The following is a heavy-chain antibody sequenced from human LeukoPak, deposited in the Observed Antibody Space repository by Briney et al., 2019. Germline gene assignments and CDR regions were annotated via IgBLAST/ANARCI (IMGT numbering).Heavy chain of an antibody. CDR2: ISAYNGST. V-gene: IGHV1-18*01. CDR1: GYTFTSYG. Sequence: GASVKVSCKASGYTFTSYGISWVRQAPGQGLEWMGWISAYNGSTNYAQKLQGRVTMTTDTSTSTAYMELRSLRSDDTAVYYCARDQYYYDSSGYSYWGQGTLVTVSS. CDR3: ARDQYYYDSSGYSY. D-gene: IGHD3-22*01. J-gene: IGHJ4*02.